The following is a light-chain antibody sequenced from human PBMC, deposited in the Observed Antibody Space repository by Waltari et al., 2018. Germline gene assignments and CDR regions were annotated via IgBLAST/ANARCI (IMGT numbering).Light chain of an antibody. V-gene: IGLV2-23*01. CDR1: SNDIGNYAL. J-gene: IGLJ1*01. CDR2: GAT. Sequence: QSALTQTVSAYGSPGQSITVSCTGTSNDIGNYALLSWYQQRPAEAPKLLMYGATKRPSGVSNRFSGSKSGKTASLTISGLQTEDEADYYCFSFVAANSFVFGPGTKVTVL. CDR3: FSFVAANSFV.